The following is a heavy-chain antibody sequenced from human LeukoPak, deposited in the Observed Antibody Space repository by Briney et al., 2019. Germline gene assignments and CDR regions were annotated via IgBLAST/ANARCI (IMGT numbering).Heavy chain of an antibody. V-gene: IGHV3-21*01. CDR1: GFTFSSYS. CDR2: ISSSSSYI. D-gene: IGHD6-6*01. CDR3: ARDREYSSSPFYYYYMDV. Sequence: GGSLRLSCAASGFTFSSYSMNWVRQAPGKGLEWVSSISSSSSYIYYADSVKGRFTISRDNAKNSLYLQMNSLRAEDTAVYYCARDREYSSSPFYYYYMDVWGKGTTVTVSS. J-gene: IGHJ6*03.